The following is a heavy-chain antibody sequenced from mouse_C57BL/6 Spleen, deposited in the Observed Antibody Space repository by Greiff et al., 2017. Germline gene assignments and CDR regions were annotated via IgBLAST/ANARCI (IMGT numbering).Heavy chain of an antibody. CDR1: GFTFSDYY. J-gene: IGHJ1*03. D-gene: IGHD1-1*01. Sequence: EVHLVESGGGLVQPGGSLKLSCAASGFTFSDYYMYWVRQTPEKRLEWVAYISNGGGSTYYPDTVKGRFTISRDNAKNTLYLQMSRLKSEDTAMYYCARHLLFFDVWGTGTTVTVSS. CDR3: ARHLLFFDV. CDR2: ISNGGGST. V-gene: IGHV5-12*01.